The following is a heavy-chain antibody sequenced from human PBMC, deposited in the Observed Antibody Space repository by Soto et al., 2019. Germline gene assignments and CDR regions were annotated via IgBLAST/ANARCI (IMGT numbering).Heavy chain of an antibody. V-gene: IGHV1-69*13. CDR3: AREIGYYYDSSGYYFNWFDP. J-gene: IGHJ5*02. Sequence: GASVKVSCKASGGTFSSYAISWVRQAPGQGLEWMGGIIPIFGTANYAQKFQGRVTITADESTSTAYMELSSLRSEDTAVYYCAREIGYYYDSSGYYFNWFDPWGQGTLVTVS. CDR1: GGTFSSYA. CDR2: IIPIFGTA. D-gene: IGHD3-22*01.